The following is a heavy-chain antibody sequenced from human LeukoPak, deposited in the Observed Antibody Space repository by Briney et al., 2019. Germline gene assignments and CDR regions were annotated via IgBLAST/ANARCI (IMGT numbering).Heavy chain of an antibody. J-gene: IGHJ6*03. V-gene: IGHV4-39*01. CDR1: GASISSSGDY. Sequence: SETLSLTCTVSGASISSSGDYWGWIRQPPGKGLEWIGNIYYSGSTYYSPSLKSRVTIAVDTSKNQFSLKLTSVTAADTAVYYCARVGATYPHYYMDVWGKGTTVTVAS. CDR2: IYYSGST. CDR3: ARVGATYPHYYMDV. D-gene: IGHD3-16*01.